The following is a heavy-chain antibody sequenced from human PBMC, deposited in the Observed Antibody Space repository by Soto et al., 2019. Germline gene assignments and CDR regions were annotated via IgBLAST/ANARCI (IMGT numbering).Heavy chain of an antibody. Sequence: QVQLVQSGAEVKKPGSSVRVSCKASGDTFTFYSINWVRQAPGLGLEWMGRINPILSMSNYAQRFQGRVTMPADKSTSTAYMELSSLRSEDTAMYYCARSYGSGYRAFDYWGQGALVTVSS. CDR1: GDTFTFYS. J-gene: IGHJ4*02. V-gene: IGHV1-69*02. CDR3: ARSYGSGYRAFDY. CDR2: INPILSMS. D-gene: IGHD3-10*01.